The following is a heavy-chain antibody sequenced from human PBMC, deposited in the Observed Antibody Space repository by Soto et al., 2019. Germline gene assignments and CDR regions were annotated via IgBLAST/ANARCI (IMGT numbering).Heavy chain of an antibody. Sequence: SETLCLTCTVSGGSTSSYYWSWIRQPPGKGLEWIGYIYYSGSTNYNPSLKSRVTISVDTSKNQFSLKLSSVTAADTAVYYCARQPGYSSGWYGLDYMDVWGKGTTVTVSS. D-gene: IGHD6-19*01. CDR3: ARQPGYSSGWYGLDYMDV. CDR2: IYYSGST. V-gene: IGHV4-59*01. CDR1: GGSTSSYY. J-gene: IGHJ6*03.